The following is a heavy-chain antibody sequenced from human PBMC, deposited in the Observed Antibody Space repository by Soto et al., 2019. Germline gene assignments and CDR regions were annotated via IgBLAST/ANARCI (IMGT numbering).Heavy chain of an antibody. D-gene: IGHD2-8*01. J-gene: IGHJ4*02. Sequence: GESLKIPCKGSGYIFSIYCIACVRQMPGKGLEWMGTIYPSDSDTKYSPSFQGQVTISADTPTSTTYLQWSSLKASDNAIYYCTRLRGCTNGVCYTFDYWGQGTLVTVSS. CDR1: GYIFSIYC. CDR2: IYPSDSDT. CDR3: TRLRGCTNGVCYTFDY. V-gene: IGHV5-51*01.